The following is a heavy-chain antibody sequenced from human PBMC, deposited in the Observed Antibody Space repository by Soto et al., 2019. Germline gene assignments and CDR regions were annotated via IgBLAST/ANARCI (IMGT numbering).Heavy chain of an antibody. J-gene: IGHJ6*02. Sequence: ESGGGVVQPGRSLRLSCAASGFAFSGYGMHWVRQAPGKGLEWVTTIWHDGTNRYYAESVRGRFTISRDNSKNTLYLQMNSLRAEDTAIYYCARDLGGMDVWGQGTTVTVS. V-gene: IGHV3-33*01. CDR3: ARDLGGMDV. CDR2: IWHDGTNR. CDR1: GFAFSGYG. D-gene: IGHD7-27*01.